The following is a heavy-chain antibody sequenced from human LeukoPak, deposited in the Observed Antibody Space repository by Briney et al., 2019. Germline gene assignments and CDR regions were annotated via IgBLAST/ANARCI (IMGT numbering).Heavy chain of an antibody. Sequence: PGGSLRLSCAASGFTFSNAWMNWVRQAPGKGLEWVGRIKSKTDGGTTDYAAPVKGRFTISRDDSKNTLYLQMNSLKTEDTAVYYCTTAEYCSGGSCYSPFIWGQGTMVTVSS. CDR1: GFTFSNAW. D-gene: IGHD2-15*01. J-gene: IGHJ3*02. CDR2: IKSKTDGGTT. V-gene: IGHV3-15*07. CDR3: TTAEYCSGGSCYSPFI.